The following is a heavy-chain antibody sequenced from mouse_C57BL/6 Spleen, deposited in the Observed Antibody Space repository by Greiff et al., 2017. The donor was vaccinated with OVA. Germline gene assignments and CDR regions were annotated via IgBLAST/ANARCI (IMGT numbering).Heavy chain of an antibody. V-gene: IGHV1-52*01. CDR1: GYTFTSYW. J-gene: IGHJ3*01. CDR2: IDPSDSET. CDR3: ARGGGNYDLSWFAY. Sequence: QVQLKQPGAELVRPGSSVKLSCKASGYTFTSYWMHWVKQRPIQGLEWIGNIDPSDSETHYNQKFKDKATLTVAKSSSTAYMPLSSLTAEDPAVYYCARGGGNYDLSWFAYWGQGTLVTVSA. D-gene: IGHD2-1*01.